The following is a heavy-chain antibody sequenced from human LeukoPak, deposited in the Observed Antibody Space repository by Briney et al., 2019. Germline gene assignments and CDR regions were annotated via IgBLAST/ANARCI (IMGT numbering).Heavy chain of an antibody. D-gene: IGHD4-17*01. CDR2: IKQDGSDK. CDR3: TRDPEHGGDYIPGFDY. Sequence: GGSPRLSCAASGFTFSNYWMTWVRQAPGKGLQWVANIKQDGSDKYYVDSVKGRFTISRDNAKNSLYLQMNSLRAEDTAVYYCTRDPEHGGDYIPGFDYWGQGTLVTVSS. V-gene: IGHV3-7*01. J-gene: IGHJ4*02. CDR1: GFTFSNYW.